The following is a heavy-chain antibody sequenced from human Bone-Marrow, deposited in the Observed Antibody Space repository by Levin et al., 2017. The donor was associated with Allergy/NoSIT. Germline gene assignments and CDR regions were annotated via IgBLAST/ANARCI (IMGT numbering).Heavy chain of an antibody. D-gene: IGHD6-6*01. J-gene: IGHJ4*02. V-gene: IGHV3-48*04. Sequence: QAGGSLRLSCAASGFTFSTYSMNWVRQAPGKGLEWISYISSSSSTIYYADSVKGRFTISRDHAKKSLYLQMNSLRAEDTAVYYCVRYYSSSYPFDHWGQGTLVTVSS. CDR2: ISSSSSTI. CDR3: VRYYSSSYPFDH. CDR1: GFTFSTYS.